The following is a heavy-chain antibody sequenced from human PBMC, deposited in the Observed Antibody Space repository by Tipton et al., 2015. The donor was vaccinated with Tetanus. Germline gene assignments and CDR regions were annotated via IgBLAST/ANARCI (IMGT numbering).Heavy chain of an antibody. V-gene: IGHV4-59*12. J-gene: IGHJ5*02. CDR3: ARSADNWFDP. CDR2: IDYNGST. CDR1: GGSISRYY. Sequence: LRLSCTISGGSISRYYWAWIRQTPGKGLEWIGYIDYNGSTKYNPSLRSRVTLSLDKSKNQFSLKLRSVTAADTAIYYCARSADNWFDPWGQGILVTVSS.